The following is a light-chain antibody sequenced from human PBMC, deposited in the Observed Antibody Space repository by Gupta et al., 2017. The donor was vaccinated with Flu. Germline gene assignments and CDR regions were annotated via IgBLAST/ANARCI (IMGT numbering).Light chain of an antibody. J-gene: IGKJ1*01. CDR2: GAS. CDR1: QGISSW. V-gene: IGKV1-12*01. Sequence: PSSGAAAVGDRVTSSCRASQGISSWLAWYQQKPGKAPKLLISGASSLETGVPSRFSGDGSGTDFTLTISSLQPEDFATYYCQQTNSFPQTFGQGTKVEIK. CDR3: QQTNSFPQT.